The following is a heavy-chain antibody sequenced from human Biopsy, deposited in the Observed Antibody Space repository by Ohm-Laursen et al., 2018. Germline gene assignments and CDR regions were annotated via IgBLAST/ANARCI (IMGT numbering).Heavy chain of an antibody. D-gene: IGHD2-8*01. V-gene: IGHV1-2*02. Sequence: ASVKVSCKSSSYTFTDYNIHWMRQAPGQGLEWLGYINCKTGATNYAQKFQGTVTMTRDTSISTAYLALGSLRSADTTIYYCARDPLNGHKHFDYWGQGSLVTVSS. CDR3: ARDPLNGHKHFDY. CDR1: SYTFTDYN. J-gene: IGHJ4*02. CDR2: INCKTGAT.